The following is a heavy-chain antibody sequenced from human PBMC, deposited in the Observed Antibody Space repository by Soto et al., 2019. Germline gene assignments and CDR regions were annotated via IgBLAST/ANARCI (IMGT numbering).Heavy chain of an antibody. CDR3: ASGGNWFDP. Sequence: SETLSLTCNVSGGSISNYYWTWVRQSPEKGLEWIGYMYYNGNINYNPSLKSRVTISIDTSKNQFSLTLKSVTAADTAVYYCASGGNWFDPWGQGVMVTVSS. CDR2: MYYNGNI. CDR1: GGSISNYY. D-gene: IGHD3-16*01. J-gene: IGHJ5*02. V-gene: IGHV4-59*01.